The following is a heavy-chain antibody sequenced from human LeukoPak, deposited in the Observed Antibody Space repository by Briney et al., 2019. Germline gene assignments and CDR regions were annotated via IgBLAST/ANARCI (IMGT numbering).Heavy chain of an antibody. D-gene: IGHD6-13*01. CDR2: ISVYNGNT. CDR1: GYTFNNYA. V-gene: IGHV1-18*01. J-gene: IGHJ4*02. Sequence: GASVTVSCKASGYTFNNYAIRGVRQAPGQGLEWMGWISVYNGNTNDAQKFQGRVTVTTDTSTNTAYMELRSLRSDDTAVYYCARTSAYGSSWHSYWGQGTLVTVSS. CDR3: ARTSAYGSSWHSY.